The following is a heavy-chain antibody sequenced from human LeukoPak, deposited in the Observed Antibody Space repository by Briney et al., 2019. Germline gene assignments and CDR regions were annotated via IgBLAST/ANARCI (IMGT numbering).Heavy chain of an antibody. CDR1: GYTFTSYY. CDR2: INPSGGST. Sequence: ASVKVSCKASGYTFTSYYMHWVRQAPGQGLEWVGIINPSGGSTSYAQKFQGRVTMTRNTSISTAYMELSSLRSEDTAVYYCARDGYSYGLDYYMDVWGKGTTVTISS. J-gene: IGHJ6*03. CDR3: ARDGYSYGLDYYMDV. D-gene: IGHD5-18*01. V-gene: IGHV1-46*01.